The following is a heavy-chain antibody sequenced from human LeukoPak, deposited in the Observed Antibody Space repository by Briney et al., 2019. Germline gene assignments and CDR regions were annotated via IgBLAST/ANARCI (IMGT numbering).Heavy chain of an antibody. D-gene: IGHD4-17*01. CDR1: GFTFSDYY. Sequence: PGGSLRLSCAASGFTFSDYYMSWIRQAPGKGLEWVSYISSSSSYTNYADSVKGRFTISRDNAKNSLYLQMNSLRAEDTAVYYCAREHTTVTSLLDYWGQGTLVTVSS. CDR2: ISSSSSYT. CDR3: AREHTTVTSLLDY. V-gene: IGHV3-11*06. J-gene: IGHJ4*02.